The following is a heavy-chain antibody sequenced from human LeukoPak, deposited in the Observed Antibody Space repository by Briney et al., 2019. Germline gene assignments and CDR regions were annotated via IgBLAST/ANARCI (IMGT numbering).Heavy chain of an antibody. CDR3: ARGGYYGSGNDFRFDP. V-gene: IGHV4-61*01. CDR1: GGSISSGSYY. D-gene: IGHD3-10*01. CDR2: IYYSGST. Sequence: TPSETLSLTCTVAGGSISSGSYYWSWIRQPPGKGLEWIGYIYYSGSTNYKPSLKSRVTISVDTSKNQFSLKLSSVTAADTAVYYCARGGYYGSGNDFRFDPWGQGTLVTVSS. J-gene: IGHJ5*02.